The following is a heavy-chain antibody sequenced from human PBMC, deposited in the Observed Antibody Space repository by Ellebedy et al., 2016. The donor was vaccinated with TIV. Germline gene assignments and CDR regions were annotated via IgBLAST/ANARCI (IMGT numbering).Heavy chain of an antibody. CDR3: ARSPGIDSAGIDYYYYMDV. Sequence: GESLKISXAASGFTLSSFGIHWVRQAPGKGLQWVALIRSDGSNEYSVDSVKGRFTISRDSSKNMLPLQMNSLRVEDTAVYYCARSPGIDSAGIDYYYYMDVWGRGTTVTVSS. CDR1: GFTLSSFG. D-gene: IGHD6-13*01. V-gene: IGHV3-33*01. J-gene: IGHJ6*03. CDR2: IRSDGSNE.